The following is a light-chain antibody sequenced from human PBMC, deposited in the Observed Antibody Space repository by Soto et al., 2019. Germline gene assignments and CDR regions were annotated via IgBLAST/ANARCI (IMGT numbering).Light chain of an antibody. CDR2: SNN. J-gene: IGLJ2*01. CDR3: AGWDDSLNGVV. CDR1: NSNIGSNT. Sequence: QSVVTQPPSASGTPGQRVTIPCSGSNSNIGSNTVNWYRQLPGAAPKLLIYSNNQRPSGVPDRFSGSKSGTSASLAITGLQSEDEADYYCAGWDDSLNGVVFGGGTKVTVL. V-gene: IGLV1-44*01.